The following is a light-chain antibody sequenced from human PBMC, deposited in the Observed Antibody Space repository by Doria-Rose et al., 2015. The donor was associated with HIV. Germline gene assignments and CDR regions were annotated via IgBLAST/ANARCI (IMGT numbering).Light chain of an antibody. V-gene: IGKV3-20*01. CDR2: DAS. Sequence: TQSPGTLSLSPGERATLSCRASQRVKSSYLAWYQQKPGHAPRLLIYDASTSATGIPDRFSGSGSGTDFTLTISRLEPEDVAVYYCQQYGTSRGTFGQGTRLEVK. J-gene: IGKJ5*01. CDR3: QQYGTSRGT. CDR1: QRVKSSY.